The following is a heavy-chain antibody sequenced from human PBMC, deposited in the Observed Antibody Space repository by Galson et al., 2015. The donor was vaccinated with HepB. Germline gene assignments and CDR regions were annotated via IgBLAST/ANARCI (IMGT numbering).Heavy chain of an antibody. CDR2: LSAHNDDT. V-gene: IGHV1-18*04. D-gene: IGHD3-3*01. CDR3: ARSYYDYWSGFDHRFDY. Sequence: FISYGMSWVRQAPGQGLEWMGWLSAHNDDTNYAQKFQGRVTMTKDTSTNTAYMELRSLRSDDTAVYYCARSYYDYWSGFDHRFDYWGQGTLVTVSS. J-gene: IGHJ4*02. CDR1: FISYG.